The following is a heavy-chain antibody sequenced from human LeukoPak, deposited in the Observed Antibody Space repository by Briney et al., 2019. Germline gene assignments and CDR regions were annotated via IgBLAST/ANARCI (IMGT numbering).Heavy chain of an antibody. CDR3: ARGRTNSGQPLPDAFDI. CDR2: ISSSNIYT. Sequence: PGGSLRLSCAASGFTFSDYCMSWIRQAPGKGLEWVSYISSSNIYTNYADSVKGRFTISRDSAKNSLYLQMNSLRAEDTAVYYCARGRTNSGQPLPDAFDIWGQGTMVNVSS. CDR1: GFTFSDYC. V-gene: IGHV3-11*05. J-gene: IGHJ3*02. D-gene: IGHD5-12*01.